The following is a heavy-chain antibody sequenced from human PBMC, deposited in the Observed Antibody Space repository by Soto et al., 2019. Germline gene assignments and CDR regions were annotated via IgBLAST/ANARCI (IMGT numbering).Heavy chain of an antibody. V-gene: IGHV3-48*03. CDR3: ATADYDFWSGYPY. Sequence: EVQLVESGGGLVQPGGSLRLSCAASGFTFSSYEMNWVSQAPGQGLEWVSYISSSGSTIYYADSVKGRFTISRDNAKNSLYLQMNSLRAEDTAVYYCATADYDFWSGYPYWGQGTLVTVSS. CDR1: GFTFSSYE. J-gene: IGHJ4*02. CDR2: ISSSGSTI. D-gene: IGHD3-3*01.